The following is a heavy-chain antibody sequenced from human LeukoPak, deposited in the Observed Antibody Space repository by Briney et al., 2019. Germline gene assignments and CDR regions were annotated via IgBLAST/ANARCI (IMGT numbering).Heavy chain of an antibody. CDR3: AKGARDYMDV. V-gene: IGHV3-33*06. Sequence: PGGSLRLSCAASGFTFSSYGMHWVRQAPGKGLEWVAVIWYDGSNKYYADSVKGRFTISRDNSRNTLYLQMNSLRAEDTAVYYCAKGARDYMDVWGKGTTVTASS. CDR2: IWYDGSNK. J-gene: IGHJ6*03. CDR1: GFTFSSYG.